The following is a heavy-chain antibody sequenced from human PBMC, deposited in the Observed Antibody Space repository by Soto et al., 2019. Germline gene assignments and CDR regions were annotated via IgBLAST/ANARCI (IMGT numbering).Heavy chain of an antibody. CDR1: GGSISSGDYY. CDR2: IYYSGST. V-gene: IGHV4-30-4*01. J-gene: IGHJ4*02. CDR3: ARASIAVASFDY. Sequence: TLSLTCTVSGGSISSGDYYWSGNRQPPGKGLEWIGYIYYSGSTYYNPSLKSRVTISVDTSKNQFSLKLSSVTAADTAVYYCARASIAVASFDYWGQGTLVTVSS. D-gene: IGHD6-19*01.